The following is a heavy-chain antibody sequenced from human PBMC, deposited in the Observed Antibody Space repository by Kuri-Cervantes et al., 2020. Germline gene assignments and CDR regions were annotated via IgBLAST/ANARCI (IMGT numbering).Heavy chain of an antibody. J-gene: IGHJ3*01. CDR1: GFTFSTSW. V-gene: IGHV3-7*01. D-gene: IGHD2-15*01. Sequence: GESLKISCAVSGFTFSTSWMTWVRQAPGKGLEWVANIKQDGSENYYMDSVKGRFTISRDNAKNSLYLQMNSLRAEDTAVYYCARSLYYSGGTYYTGRAVAFDVWGQGTMVTVSS. CDR3: ARSLYYSGGTYYTGRAVAFDV. CDR2: IKQDGSEN.